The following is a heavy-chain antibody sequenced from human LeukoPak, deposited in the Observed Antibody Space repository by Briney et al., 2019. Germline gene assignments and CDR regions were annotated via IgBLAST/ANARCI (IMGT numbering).Heavy chain of an antibody. D-gene: IGHD3-10*01. V-gene: IGHV4-59*01. CDR2: IFYSGST. Sequence: SETLSPPRTVPGGPLSSYYLGWVRQPPGKGPEGVGYIFYSGSTNYNPSLKSRVTISVDTSKNQFSLKLSSVTAADTAVYYCARQTYYYGSGSYSKDFYYGMDVWGQGTTVTVSS. CDR3: ARQTYYYGSGSYSKDFYYGMDV. CDR1: GGPLSSYY. J-gene: IGHJ6*02.